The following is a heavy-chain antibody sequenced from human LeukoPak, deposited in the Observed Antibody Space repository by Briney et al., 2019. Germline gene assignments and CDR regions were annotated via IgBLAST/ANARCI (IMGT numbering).Heavy chain of an antibody. J-gene: IGHJ6*02. Sequence: GGSLRLSCAASGFTFSTYVMNWVRQAPGRGLEWVSTISDSGGSTYYADSVKGRFTISRDNSKSTLYLQMNSLRAEDTAVYYCGRYYVMDVWGQGTSVTVSS. CDR3: GRYYVMDV. V-gene: IGHV3-23*01. CDR1: GFTFSTYV. CDR2: ISDSGGST.